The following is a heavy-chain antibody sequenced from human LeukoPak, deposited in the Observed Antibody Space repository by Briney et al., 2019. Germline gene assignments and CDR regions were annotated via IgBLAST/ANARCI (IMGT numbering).Heavy chain of an antibody. V-gene: IGHV3-74*01. CDR1: GFSISSFW. J-gene: IGHJ4*02. Sequence: PGGSLRLSCAASGFSISSFWMHWVRQAPGKGVVWVARINSDGSSITYVDSAKGRFAISRDNAKNTFHLQMNSLTDDDTAVYYCARGAYSFDYWGQGTLGTVSS. CDR3: ARGAYSFDY. CDR2: INSDGSSI. D-gene: IGHD4-11*01.